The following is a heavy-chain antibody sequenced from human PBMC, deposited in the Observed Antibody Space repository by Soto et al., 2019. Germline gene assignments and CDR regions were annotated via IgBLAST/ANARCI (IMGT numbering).Heavy chain of an antibody. J-gene: IGHJ4*02. Sequence: PGGCLRLSCEASGFTFSGVSMNWVRQVPGKGLEWVASISSGSSDTWYADSVKGRCIISRDNAQNSLFLQMNTLRPEDTAMYYCARVVYWGQGTQVTISS. CDR1: GFTFSGVS. CDR3: ARVVY. CDR2: ISSGSSDT. V-gene: IGHV3-21*01.